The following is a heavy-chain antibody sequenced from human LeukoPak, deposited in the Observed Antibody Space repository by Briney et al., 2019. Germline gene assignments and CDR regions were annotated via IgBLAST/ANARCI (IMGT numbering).Heavy chain of an antibody. CDR1: GGSISSSSYY. D-gene: IGHD6-19*01. V-gene: IGHV4-31*03. J-gene: IGHJ4*02. CDR3: AGERGEEYSSGWYKRNYFDN. Sequence: SVTLSLTCTVSGGSISSSSYYWSWIRQHPGKGLEWIGYIYYSGSTYYNPSLKSRVTISVDTSKNQFSLKLSSVTAADTAVYYCAGERGEEYSSGWYKRNYFDNWGQGIRVTVSS. CDR2: IYYSGST.